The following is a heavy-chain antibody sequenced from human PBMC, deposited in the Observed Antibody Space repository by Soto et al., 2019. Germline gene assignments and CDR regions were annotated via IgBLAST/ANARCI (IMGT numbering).Heavy chain of an antibody. CDR3: APTHGAYYYGMDV. J-gene: IGHJ6*02. CDR2: IFSNDEK. Sequence: QVTLKESGPVLVTPTETLTLTCTVSGFSLSNARMGVSWIRQPPGKALEWLAHIFSNDEKSYSTSLKSRLTIYQDTSNSQVVLTMTTRDPVYTATYYCAPTHGAYYYGMDVGGQGTTVT. V-gene: IGHV2-26*01. D-gene: IGHD3-16*01. CDR1: GFSLSNARMG.